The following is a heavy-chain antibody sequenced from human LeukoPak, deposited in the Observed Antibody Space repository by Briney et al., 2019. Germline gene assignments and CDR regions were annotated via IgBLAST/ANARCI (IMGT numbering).Heavy chain of an antibody. J-gene: IGHJ3*02. CDR2: IYYSGST. Sequence: NPSETLSRTCTVSGGSISSYYWSWIRQPPGKGLEWIGYIYYSGSTNYNPSLKSRVTISVDTSKNQFSLKLSSVTAADTAVYYCAREVAATNDAFDIWGQGTMVTVSS. CDR3: AREVAATNDAFDI. D-gene: IGHD2-15*01. CDR1: GGSISSYY. V-gene: IGHV4-59*01.